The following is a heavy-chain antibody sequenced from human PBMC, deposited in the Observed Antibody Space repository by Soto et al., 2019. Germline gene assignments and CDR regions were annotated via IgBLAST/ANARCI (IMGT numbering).Heavy chain of an antibody. CDR1: GGSISSYY. CDR3: ARVMTTVTTFYFDY. J-gene: IGHJ4*02. D-gene: IGHD4-17*01. V-gene: IGHV4-59*01. Sequence: PSETLSLTCTVSGGSISSYYWSWIRQPPGKGLEWIGYIYYSGSTNYNPSLKSRVTISVDTSKNQFSLKLSSVTAADTAMYYCARVMTTVTTFYFDYWGQGTLVTVSS. CDR2: IYYSGST.